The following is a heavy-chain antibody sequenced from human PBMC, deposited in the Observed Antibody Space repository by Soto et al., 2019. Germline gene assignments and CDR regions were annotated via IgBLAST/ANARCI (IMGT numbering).Heavy chain of an antibody. V-gene: IGHV1-2*04. J-gene: IGHJ4*02. Sequence: QVQLVQSGTEVKKPGASVKVSCKASGYTFTGYYMHWVRQAPGQGLEWMGWINPNSGGTKYAQKFQGWVTMTTDTSISTAYMELSRLRYDDTAVYYCARGNKLSLYTHLDYWGQGTLVTVSS. CDR3: ARGNKLSLYTHLDY. CDR2: INPNSGGT. CDR1: GYTFTGYY. D-gene: IGHD3-16*02.